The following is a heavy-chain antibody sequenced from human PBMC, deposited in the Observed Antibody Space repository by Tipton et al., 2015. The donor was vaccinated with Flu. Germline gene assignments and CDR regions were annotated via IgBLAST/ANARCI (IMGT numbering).Heavy chain of an antibody. CDR3: ARDLRGYSGYTGGDAFDM. J-gene: IGHJ3*02. CDR2: ISTSGST. CDR1: GSSISSSY. V-gene: IGHV4-4*07. D-gene: IGHD5-12*01. Sequence: LRLSCTVSGSSISSSYWSWIRQPAGKGLEWIGRISTSGSTNYNASLESRVTMSRDTSKNHFSLRLSSATAADTALYYCARDLRGYSGYTGGDAFDMWGQGIMVTVSS.